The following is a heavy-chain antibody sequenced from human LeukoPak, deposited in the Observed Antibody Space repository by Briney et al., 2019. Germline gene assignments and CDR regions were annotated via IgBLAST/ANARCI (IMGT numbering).Heavy chain of an antibody. Sequence: PGGSLRLSCAASGFTFSNYAMHWVRQAPGKGLEWVAVISYEGSKKYYADSVKGRFTISRDDSRNTLHLQMNSLRAEDTAVYYCSKKGQADNDGKPDWGQGTLVTVSS. J-gene: IGHJ4*02. CDR1: GFTFSNYA. V-gene: IGHV3-30*04. CDR2: ISYEGSKK. CDR3: SKKGQADNDGKPD. D-gene: IGHD1-1*01.